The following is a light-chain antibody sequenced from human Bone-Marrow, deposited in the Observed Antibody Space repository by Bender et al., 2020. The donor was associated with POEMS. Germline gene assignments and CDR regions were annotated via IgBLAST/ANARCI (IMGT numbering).Light chain of an antibody. CDR2: DVS. Sequence: QSALTQPASVSGSPGQSITISCTGTSSDVGGYDYVSWYQQYPGKAPKLMIFDVSNRPSGVSNRFSGSKSGNTASLTVSGLQAEDEAYYYCSSYARNNIFVFGGGTKLTVL. V-gene: IGLV2-14*01. CDR3: SSYARNNIFV. CDR1: SSDVGGYDY. J-gene: IGLJ2*01.